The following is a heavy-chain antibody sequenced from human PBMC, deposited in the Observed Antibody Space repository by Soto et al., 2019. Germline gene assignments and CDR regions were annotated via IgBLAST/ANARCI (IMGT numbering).Heavy chain of an antibody. V-gene: IGHV2-5*02. CDR1: GFSLNNYGVG. J-gene: IGHJ4*02. CDR2: IYWDDDK. CDR3: AHRPGCSMSFDY. D-gene: IGHD3-22*01. Sequence: SGPTLVNPTQTLTLTCTFSGFSLNNYGVGVAWVRQPPGKALEWLALIYWDDDKRFSPSLETRLTITKDTSKNHVVLTMTNMDPVDTGTYYCAHRPGCSMSFDYWGQGALVTVSS.